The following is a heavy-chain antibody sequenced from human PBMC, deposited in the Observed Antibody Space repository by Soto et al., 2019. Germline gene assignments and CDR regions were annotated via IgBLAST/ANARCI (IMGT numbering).Heavy chain of an antibody. J-gene: IGHJ4*02. V-gene: IGHV4-59*08. CDR1: GGSISSSS. CDR2: IYNNGRT. CDR3: ARFFSSSSGGFDY. Sequence: SETLSLTCTVSGGSISSSSWSWIRQPPGRGLEWIGYIYNNGRTDYNPSLKSRVTISVDTSKNHFSLKLSSVTAADTAVYYCARFFSSSSGGFDYWGQGTLVTV. D-gene: IGHD6-6*01.